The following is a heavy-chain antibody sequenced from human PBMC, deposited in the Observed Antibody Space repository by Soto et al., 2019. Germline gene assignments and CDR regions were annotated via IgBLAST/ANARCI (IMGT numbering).Heavy chain of an antibody. CDR3: ARRYGTVFDY. CDR1: GGSISSYY. D-gene: IGHD6-13*01. V-gene: IGHV4-59*01. J-gene: IGHJ4*02. Sequence: SETLSLTCTVSGGSISSYYWSWIRQPPGKGLEWIGYIYYSGSTNYNPSLKSRVTISVDTPKNQFPLKLSSVTAADTAVYYCARRYGTVFDYWGQGTLVTVSS. CDR2: IYYSGST.